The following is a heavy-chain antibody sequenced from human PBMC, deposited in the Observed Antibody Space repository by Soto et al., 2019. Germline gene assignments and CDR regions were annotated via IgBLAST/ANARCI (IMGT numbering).Heavy chain of an antibody. CDR1: GFTFSNAW. J-gene: IGHJ4*02. V-gene: IGHV3-15*01. D-gene: IGHD5-18*01. CDR3: TTEIQLWLPRYFDY. CDR2: IKSKTDGGTT. Sequence: EVQLVESGGGLVKPGGSLRLSCAASGFTFSNAWMSWVRQAPGKGLEWVGRIKSKTDGGTTDYAAPVKGRFTISRDDSKNKLYMQMNSLNTEDTAVYYCTTEIQLWLPRYFDYWGQGTLVTVSS.